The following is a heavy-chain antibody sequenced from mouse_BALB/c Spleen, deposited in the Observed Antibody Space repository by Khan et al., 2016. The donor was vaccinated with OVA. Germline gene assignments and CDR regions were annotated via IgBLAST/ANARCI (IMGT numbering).Heavy chain of an antibody. CDR1: GFSLNGYG. CDR2: IWGGGST. Sequence: QMQLEESGPGLVAPSQNLSITCTVSGFSLNGYGVSWIRQPPGKGLEWLGVIWGGGSTHYNSALNSRLSIIQDNSKTKAFLKMSSLQTDDTTTFYCGEGVGYYYYAMDYWGQGTSVTVSS. CDR3: GEGVGYYYYAMDY. J-gene: IGHJ4*01. D-gene: IGHD2-14*01. V-gene: IGHV2-6-5*01.